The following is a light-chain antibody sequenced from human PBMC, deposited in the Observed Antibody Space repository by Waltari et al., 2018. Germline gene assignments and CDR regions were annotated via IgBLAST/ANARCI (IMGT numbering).Light chain of an antibody. Sequence: DIQMTQSPSSLSASVGDRVTITCRASQSVASNVNWYQQKVGKAPNLLIYVASTLQSGVPSSFSGHGSETDFTLTISNLHPEDFATYYCQQSYTTPYTFGQGTKLEIK. J-gene: IGKJ2*01. V-gene: IGKV1-39*01. CDR1: QSVASN. CDR2: VAS. CDR3: QQSYTTPYT.